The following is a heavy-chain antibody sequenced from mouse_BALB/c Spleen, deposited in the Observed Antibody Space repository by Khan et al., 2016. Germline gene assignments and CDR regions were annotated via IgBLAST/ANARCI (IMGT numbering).Heavy chain of an antibody. D-gene: IGHD1-2*01. J-gene: IGHJ2*01. CDR1: GFDFSRYW. Sequence: EVQLQESGGGLVQPGGSLKLSCAASGFDFSRYWMSWVRQAPGKALEWIGEINPDSSTINYTPSLKDKFIISRDNAKNTLYLQMSKVRSEDTALYFCARLHYYGYMNYWGQGTTLTVSS. V-gene: IGHV4-1*02. CDR3: ARLHYYGYMNY. CDR2: INPDSSTI.